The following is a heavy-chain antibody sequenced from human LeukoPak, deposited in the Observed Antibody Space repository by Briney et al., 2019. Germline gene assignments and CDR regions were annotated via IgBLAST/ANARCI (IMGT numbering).Heavy chain of an antibody. CDR3: ARVGRWLQFSRSAFDI. Sequence: SVTVSCTASGGTFSSYAISWVRQAPGQGLEWMGGIIPIFGTANYAQKFQGRVTITADESTSTAYMELSSLRSEDTAVYYCARVGRWLQFSRSAFDIWGQGTMVTVSS. V-gene: IGHV1-69*13. CDR1: GGTFSSYA. J-gene: IGHJ3*02. D-gene: IGHD5-24*01. CDR2: IIPIFGTA.